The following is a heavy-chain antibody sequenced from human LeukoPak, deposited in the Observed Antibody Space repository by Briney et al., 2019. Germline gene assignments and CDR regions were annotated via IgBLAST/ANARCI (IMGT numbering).Heavy chain of an antibody. Sequence: GGSLRLSCAASGFTVSSKYMSWVRQAPGKGLEWVSLIYSGGSTCYADSVKGRFTISRDDSKNTLYLQMNSLRVEDTAVYYCATFTWRGGTFDIWGQGTMVTVSS. CDR2: IYSGGST. J-gene: IGHJ3*02. CDR1: GFTVSSKY. V-gene: IGHV3-66*01. CDR3: ATFTWRGGTFDI. D-gene: IGHD3-10*01.